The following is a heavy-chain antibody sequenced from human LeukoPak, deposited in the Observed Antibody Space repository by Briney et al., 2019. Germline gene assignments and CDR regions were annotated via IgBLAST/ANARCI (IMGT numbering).Heavy chain of an antibody. CDR3: ARLVGSYYGFWSGYYPFDY. D-gene: IGHD3-3*01. CDR2: ISAYNGNT. Sequence: ASVKVSCKASGYTFTSYGISWVRQAPGQGLEWMGWISAYNGNTNYAQKLQGRVTMTTDTSTSTAYMELRSLRSDDTAVYYCARLVGSYYGFWSGYYPFDYWGQGTLVTVSS. J-gene: IGHJ4*02. V-gene: IGHV1-18*01. CDR1: GYTFTSYG.